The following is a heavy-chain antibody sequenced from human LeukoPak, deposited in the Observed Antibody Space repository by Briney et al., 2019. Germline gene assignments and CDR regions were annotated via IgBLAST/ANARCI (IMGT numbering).Heavy chain of an antibody. CDR1: GGTFSSYA. J-gene: IGHJ4*02. V-gene: IGHV1-69*04. Sequence: SVKVSCKASGGTFSSYAISWVRQAPGQGLEWMGRIIPILGIANYAQKFQGRVTITADKSTSTVYMELSSLRFEDTAVYYCARWVRGCSSTSCYESSFDYWGQGTLVTVSS. CDR3: ARWVRGCSSTSCYESSFDY. D-gene: IGHD2-2*01. CDR2: IIPILGIA.